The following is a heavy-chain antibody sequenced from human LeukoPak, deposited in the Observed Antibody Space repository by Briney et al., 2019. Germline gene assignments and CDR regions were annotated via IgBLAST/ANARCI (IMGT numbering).Heavy chain of an antibody. J-gene: IGHJ4*02. Sequence: SETLSLTCTVSGGSISSSSYYWGWIRQPPGKGLEWIGSIYYSGSTYYNPSLKSRVTISVDTSKNQFSLKLSSVTAADTAVYYCARRGRSSGWNDYFDYWGQGTLVTVSS. V-gene: IGHV4-39*01. CDR1: GGSISSSSYY. CDR3: ARRGRSSGWNDYFDY. CDR2: IYYSGST. D-gene: IGHD6-19*01.